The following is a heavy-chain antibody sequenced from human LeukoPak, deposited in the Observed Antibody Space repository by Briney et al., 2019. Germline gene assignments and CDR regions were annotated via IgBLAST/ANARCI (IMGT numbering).Heavy chain of an antibody. CDR1: GFTFSSYS. CDR3: ARDPIRTYYYGSGSYSPDY. CDR2: ISGSSSYI. V-gene: IGHV3-21*01. D-gene: IGHD3-10*01. Sequence: PGGSLRLSCAASGFTFSSYSMNWVRQAPGKGLEWVSSISGSSSYIYYADSVKGRFTISRDNAKNSLYLQMNSLRAEDTAVYYCARDPIRTYYYGSGSYSPDYWGQGTLVTVSS. J-gene: IGHJ4*02.